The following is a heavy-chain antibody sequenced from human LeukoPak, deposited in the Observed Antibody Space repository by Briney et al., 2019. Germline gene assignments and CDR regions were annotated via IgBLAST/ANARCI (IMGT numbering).Heavy chain of an antibody. V-gene: IGHV1-18*01. CDR3: ARGQDPMGEYFQH. J-gene: IGHJ1*01. Sequence: ASVKVSCKATGYTFIIHGISWVRQAPGQGLEWMGWISPYNGNTNYAQKLQGRVTMTTDTSTSTAYMELRSLRSDDTAVYYCARGQDPMGEYFQHWGQGTLVTVSS. D-gene: IGHD3-16*01. CDR2: ISPYNGNT. CDR1: GYTFIIHG.